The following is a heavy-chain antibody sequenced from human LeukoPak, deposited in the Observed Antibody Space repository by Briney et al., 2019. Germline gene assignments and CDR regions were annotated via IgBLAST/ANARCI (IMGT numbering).Heavy chain of an antibody. Sequence: SETLSLTCTVSGGSISSYYWSWIRQPPGKGLEWIGEINHSGSTNYNPSLKSRVTISVDTSKNQFSLKLSSVTAADTAVYYCARGVITMVRGVPRYFDYWGQGTLVTVSS. CDR2: INHSGST. V-gene: IGHV4-34*01. CDR3: ARGVITMVRGVPRYFDY. D-gene: IGHD3-10*01. CDR1: GGSISSYY. J-gene: IGHJ4*02.